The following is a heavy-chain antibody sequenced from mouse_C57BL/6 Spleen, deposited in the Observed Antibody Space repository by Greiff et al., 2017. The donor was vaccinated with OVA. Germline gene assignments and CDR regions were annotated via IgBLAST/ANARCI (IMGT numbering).Heavy chain of an antibody. J-gene: IGHJ3*01. CDR3: AREKSYGNPFAY. V-gene: IGHV1-52*01. CDR2: IDPYDSAT. D-gene: IGHD2-1*01. Sequence: VQLQQSGAELVRPGSSVKLSCKASGYTFTSYWMHWVKQRPIQGLEWIGNIDPYDSATHYNQKFKDKATLTVDKSSSTAYMQLSSLTSEDSAVYYCAREKSYGNPFAYWGQGTLVTVSA. CDR1: GYTFTSYW.